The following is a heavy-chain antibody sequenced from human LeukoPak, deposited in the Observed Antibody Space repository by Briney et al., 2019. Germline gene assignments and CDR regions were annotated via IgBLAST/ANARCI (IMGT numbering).Heavy chain of an antibody. J-gene: IGHJ4*02. D-gene: IGHD3-22*01. CDR1: GFTFSSYW. CDR3: ANRNYYDSSGYYEYYFDY. V-gene: IGHV3-74*01. Sequence: GGSLRLSCAASGFTFSSYWMHWVRQAPGKGLVWVSRINSDGSSTSYADSVKGRFTISRDNAKNTLYLQMNSLRAEDTAVYYCANRNYYDSSGYYEYYFDYWGQGTLVTVSS. CDR2: INSDGSST.